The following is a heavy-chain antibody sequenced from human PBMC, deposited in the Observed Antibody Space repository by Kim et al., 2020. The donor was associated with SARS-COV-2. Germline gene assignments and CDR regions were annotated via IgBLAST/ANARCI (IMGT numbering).Heavy chain of an antibody. CDR3: AKSNLNYYGSGSYYNPLHY. CDR1: GFTFSSYG. D-gene: IGHD3-10*01. V-gene: IGHV3-30*18. Sequence: GGSLRLSCAASGFTFSSYGMHWVRQAPGKGLEWVAVISYDGSNKYYADSVKGRFTISRDNSKNTLYLQMNSLRAEDTAVYYCAKSNLNYYGSGSYYNPLHYWGQGTLVTVSS. CDR2: ISYDGSNK. J-gene: IGHJ4*02.